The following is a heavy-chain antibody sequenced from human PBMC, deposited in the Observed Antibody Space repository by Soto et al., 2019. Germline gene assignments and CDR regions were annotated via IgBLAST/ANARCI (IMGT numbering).Heavy chain of an antibody. Sequence: SETLSLTCTVSGGSISSYYWSWIRQPPGKGLEWIGYIYYSGSTNYNPSLKSRVTISVDTSKNQFSLKLSSVTAADTAVYYCARSRLYGSGSYVDYWGQGTLVTVSS. CDR3: ARSRLYGSGSYVDY. V-gene: IGHV4-59*01. CDR1: GGSISSYY. J-gene: IGHJ4*02. CDR2: IYYSGST. D-gene: IGHD3-10*01.